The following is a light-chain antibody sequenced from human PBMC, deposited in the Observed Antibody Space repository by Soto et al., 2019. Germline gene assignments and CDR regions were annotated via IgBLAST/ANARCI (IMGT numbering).Light chain of an antibody. CDR1: QSVNSNY. Sequence: EIVLTQSPGTVSLSPGERATLSCRASQSVNSNYLAWYQQKPGQAPRLLMYYASTRATGIPDRFSGSGSGTDFTLTITRLEPQDFAVYYCQHYGPSFLLTLRGGTKVDIK. V-gene: IGKV3-20*01. CDR2: YAS. J-gene: IGKJ4*01. CDR3: QHYGPSFLLT.